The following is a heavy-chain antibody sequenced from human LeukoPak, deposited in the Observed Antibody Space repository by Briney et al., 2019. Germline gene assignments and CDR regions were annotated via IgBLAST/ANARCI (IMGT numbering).Heavy chain of an antibody. CDR3: ARDLEAPYYDILTGQEYGMDV. D-gene: IGHD3-9*01. J-gene: IGHJ6*02. CDR2: IYTSGST. Sequence: SETLSLTCTVSGGSISSYYWSWIRQPAGKGLERIGRIYTSGSTNYNPSLKSRVTMSVDTSKNQFSLKLSSVTAADTAVYYCARDLEAPYYDILTGQEYGMDVWGQGTTVTVSS. V-gene: IGHV4-4*07. CDR1: GGSISSYY.